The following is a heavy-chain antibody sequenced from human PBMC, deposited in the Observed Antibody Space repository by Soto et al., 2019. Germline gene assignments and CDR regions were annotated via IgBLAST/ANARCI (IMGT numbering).Heavy chain of an antibody. CDR1: GFPFSSSW. J-gene: IGHJ4*02. V-gene: IGHV3-7*01. CDR3: SRSLDY. CDR2: INPDGSQT. Sequence: GGSLRLSCAASGFPFSSSWMDWVRQVPGKGLEWLANINPDGSQTHYVDSVKGRFTVSRDNAENSLYLQMNSLRVEDTAVYFCSRSLDYWGPGTLVTVSS.